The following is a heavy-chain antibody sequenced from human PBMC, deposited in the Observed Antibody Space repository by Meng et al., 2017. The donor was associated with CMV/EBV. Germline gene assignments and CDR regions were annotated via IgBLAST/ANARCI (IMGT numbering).Heavy chain of an antibody. D-gene: IGHD2-15*01. V-gene: IGHV1-18*01. CDR3: ARDRSYCSGGSYYKIYDY. Sequence: ASVKVSRKASGYTFTSYGISWVRQAPGQGLEWMGWISAYNGNTNYAPKLQGRVTMTADTSTSTAYMELRSLRSDDTAVYYCARDRSYCSGGSYYKIYDYWGQGTLVTVSS. CDR1: GYTFTSYG. J-gene: IGHJ4*02. CDR2: ISAYNGNT.